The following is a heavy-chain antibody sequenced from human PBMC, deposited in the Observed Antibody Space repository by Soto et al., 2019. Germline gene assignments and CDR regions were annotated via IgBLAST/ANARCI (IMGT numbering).Heavy chain of an antibody. CDR1: GFTFSSYA. J-gene: IGHJ6*03. CDR3: AIQGYYYGSGSYYYYYMDV. V-gene: IGHV3-23*01. Sequence: EVQLLESGGGLVQPGGSLRLSCAASGFTFSSYAMSWVRQAPGKGLEWVSAISGSGGSTYYADSVKGRFTISRDNSKNTLYLQMNSLRAEDTAVYYCAIQGYYYGSGSYYYYYMDVWGKGTTVTVSS. D-gene: IGHD3-10*01. CDR2: ISGSGGST.